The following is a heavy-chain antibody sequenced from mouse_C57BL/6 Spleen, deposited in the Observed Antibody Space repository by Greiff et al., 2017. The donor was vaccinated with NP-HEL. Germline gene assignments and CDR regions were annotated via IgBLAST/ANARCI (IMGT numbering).Heavy chain of an antibody. CDR3: ARYDTTVVSFDY. J-gene: IGHJ2*01. V-gene: IGHV1-64*01. D-gene: IGHD1-1*01. CDR2: IHPNSGST. CDR1: GYTFTSYW. Sequence: QVQLQQPGAELVKPGASVKLSCKASGYTFTSYWMHWVKQRPGQGLEWIGMIHPNSGSTNYNEKFKSKATLTVDKSSSTAYMQLSSLTSEDSAVYYCARYDTTVVSFDYWGQGTTLTVSS.